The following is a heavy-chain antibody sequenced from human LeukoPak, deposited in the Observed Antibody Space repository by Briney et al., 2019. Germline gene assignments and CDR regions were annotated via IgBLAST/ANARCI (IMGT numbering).Heavy chain of an antibody. D-gene: IGHD3-22*01. CDR3: ARYKGDSSGYYTLYYFDY. CDR1: GGSFSGYY. V-gene: IGHV4-34*01. Sequence: SETLSLTCAVYGGSFSGYYWSWIRQPPGKGLEWIGEISHSGSTNYNPSLKSRVTISVDTSKNQFSLKLSSVTAADTAVYYCARYKGDSSGYYTLYYFDYWGQGTLVTVSS. CDR2: ISHSGST. J-gene: IGHJ4*02.